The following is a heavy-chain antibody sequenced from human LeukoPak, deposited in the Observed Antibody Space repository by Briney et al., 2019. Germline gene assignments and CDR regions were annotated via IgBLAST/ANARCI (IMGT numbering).Heavy chain of an antibody. CDR2: INSDGSST. V-gene: IGHV3-74*01. CDR3: ARGPGAFDI. CDR1: GFMFSSYW. D-gene: IGHD2-2*01. J-gene: IGHJ3*02. Sequence: GGSLRLSCVASGFMFSSYWMNWVRQAPGKGLVWVSRINSDGSSTSYADSVKGRFTISRDKAKNTLFLQMNSLRAEDTAVYYCARGPGAFDIWGQGTMVTVSS.